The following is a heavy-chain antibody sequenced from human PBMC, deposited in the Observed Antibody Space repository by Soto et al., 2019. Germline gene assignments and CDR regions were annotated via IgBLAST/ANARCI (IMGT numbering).Heavy chain of an antibody. V-gene: IGHV5-10-1*01. CDR1: GYSFTSYW. D-gene: IGHD3-3*01. CDR2: IDPSDSYT. CDR3: ARRPGYKDYDFWSGHRSYGMDV. Sequence: GSLKISCKGSGYSFTSYWISWVRQMPGKGLEWMGRIDPSDSYTNYSPSFQGHVTISADKSISTAYLQWSSLKASDTAMYYCARRPGYKDYDFWSGHRSYGMDVWGQGTTVTVSS. J-gene: IGHJ6*02.